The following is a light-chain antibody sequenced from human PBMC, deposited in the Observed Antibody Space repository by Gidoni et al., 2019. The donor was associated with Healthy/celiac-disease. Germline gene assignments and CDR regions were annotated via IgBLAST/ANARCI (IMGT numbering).Light chain of an antibody. V-gene: IGKV3-11*01. Sequence: EIVLTQSPATLSLSPGERATLSCRASQGVSSYLAWYQQKPGQAPRLLIYDASNRATGLPARFSGSGSGTDFTLTISSLEPEDFAVYYCQQRSNWPITFGQGTRLEIK. CDR2: DAS. CDR3: QQRSNWPIT. CDR1: QGVSSY. J-gene: IGKJ5*01.